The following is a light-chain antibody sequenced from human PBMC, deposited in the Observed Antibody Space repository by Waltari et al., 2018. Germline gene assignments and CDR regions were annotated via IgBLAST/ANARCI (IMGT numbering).Light chain of an antibody. Sequence: SSELTQDPPVSVALGQTVRITCQGDSLRRSSASWYQQRPGQAPVLVFYGEDNRPPGIQDRFAGSTSGDTATLTITGTQAEDEADYYCLSRDISSTRFFGGGTRLTV. J-gene: IGLJ2*01. CDR1: SLRRSS. V-gene: IGLV3-19*01. CDR2: GED. CDR3: LSRDISSTRF.